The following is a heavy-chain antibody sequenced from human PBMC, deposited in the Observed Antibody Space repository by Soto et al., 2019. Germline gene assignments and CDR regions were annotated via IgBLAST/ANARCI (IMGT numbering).Heavy chain of an antibody. CDR1: GGSISSYY. CDR2: IYYSGSTGST. D-gene: IGHD3-22*01. Sequence: SETLSLTCTVSGGSISSYYWSWIRQPPGKGLEWIGYIYYSGSTGSTNYNPSPKSRVTISVDTSKDQFSLKLSSVTAADTAVYYCARLVYDSSGYRPGWGQGTLVTVSS. J-gene: IGHJ4*02. CDR3: ARLVYDSSGYRPG. V-gene: IGHV4-59*08.